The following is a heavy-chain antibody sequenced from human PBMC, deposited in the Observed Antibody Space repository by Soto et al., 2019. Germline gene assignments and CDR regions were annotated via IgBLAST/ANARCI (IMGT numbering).Heavy chain of an antibody. V-gene: IGHV3-72*01. CDR2: TRNKANSYTT. Sequence: VQLVESGGGLVQPGGSLRLSCAASGFTFSDHYMDWVRQAPGKGLEWVGRTRNKANSYTTEYAASVKGRFTISRDDSKNSLYLQMNSLKTEDTAVYYCARECKDIVVVVAATPYYYYYGMDVWGQGTTVTVSS. CDR1: GFTFSDHY. CDR3: ARECKDIVVVVAATPYYYYYGMDV. D-gene: IGHD2-15*01. J-gene: IGHJ6*02.